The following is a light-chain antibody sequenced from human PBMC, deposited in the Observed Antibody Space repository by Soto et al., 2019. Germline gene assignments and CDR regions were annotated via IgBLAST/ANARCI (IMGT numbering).Light chain of an antibody. Sequence: ASVGDRATITCRASQSISSYLNWYQQKPGKAPKLLIYAASSLQSGVPSRFSGSGSGTEFTLTISSLQPDDFATYYCQHYNSYSEAFGQGTKVDIK. CDR2: AAS. CDR1: QSISSY. CDR3: QHYNSYSEA. J-gene: IGKJ1*01. V-gene: IGKV1-5*01.